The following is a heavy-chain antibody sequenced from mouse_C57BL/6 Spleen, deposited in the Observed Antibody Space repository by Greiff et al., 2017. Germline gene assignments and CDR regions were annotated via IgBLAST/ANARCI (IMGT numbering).Heavy chain of an antibody. V-gene: IGHV1-69*01. Sequence: VQLQQSGAELVMPGASVKLSCKASGYTFTSYWMHWVKQRPGQGLEWIGEIDPSDSYTNYNQKFKGKSTLTVDKSSSTAYMQLSSLTSEDSAVYYCARGVLRNYYAMDYWGQGTSVTVSS. CDR2: IDPSDSYT. J-gene: IGHJ4*01. CDR1: GYTFTSYW. CDR3: ARGVLRNYYAMDY. D-gene: IGHD1-1*01.